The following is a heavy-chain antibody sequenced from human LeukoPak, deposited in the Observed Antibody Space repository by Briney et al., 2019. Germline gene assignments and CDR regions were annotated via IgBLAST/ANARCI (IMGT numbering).Heavy chain of an antibody. D-gene: IGHD3-10*01. V-gene: IGHV1-2*04. CDR1: GYTFTGYY. CDR3: ARERRVGKNLDY. CDR2: INPNSGGT. J-gene: IGHJ4*02. Sequence: GESLKISCKGSGYTFTGYYMHWVRQAPGQGLEWMGWINPNSGGTNYAQKFQGWVTMTRDTSISTAYMELSRLRSDDTAVYYCARERRVGKNLDYWGQGTLVTVSS.